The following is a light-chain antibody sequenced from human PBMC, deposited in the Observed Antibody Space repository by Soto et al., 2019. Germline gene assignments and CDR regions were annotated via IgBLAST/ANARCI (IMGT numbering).Light chain of an antibody. V-gene: IGLV1-44*01. Sequence: QSVLSQPPSASATPGQRVTISCSGGSSNIGVNTVDWYQQFPGTAPKLLIYSNNYRPSGVPDRFSASKSGSSASLAISGLQSEDEADYHCAAWDDSLQGWVFGGGTKLTVL. J-gene: IGLJ3*02. CDR3: AAWDDSLQGWV. CDR2: SNN. CDR1: SSNIGVNT.